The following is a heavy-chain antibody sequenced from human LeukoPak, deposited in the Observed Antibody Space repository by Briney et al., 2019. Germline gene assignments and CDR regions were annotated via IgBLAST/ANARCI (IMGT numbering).Heavy chain of an antibody. D-gene: IGHD6-6*01. CDR3: ARDLDSSSSLSSGPDSYP. Sequence: PSETLSLTCTVSGGSVSSSSYYWGWIRQPPGKGLEWIGSIYYSGSTYYNPSLKSRVTISVDTSKNQFSLKLSSVTAADTAVYYCARDLDSSSSLSSGPDSYPWGQGTLVTVSS. CDR1: GGSVSSSSYY. J-gene: IGHJ5*02. CDR2: IYYSGST. V-gene: IGHV4-39*07.